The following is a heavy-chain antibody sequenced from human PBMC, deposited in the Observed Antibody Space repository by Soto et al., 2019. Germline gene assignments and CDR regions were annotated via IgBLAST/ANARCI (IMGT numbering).Heavy chain of an antibody. Sequence: GGSLRLSCAASGFTFSSYGMHWVRQAPGKGLEWVAVIWYDGSNKYYADSVKGRFTISRDNSKNTLYLQMNSLRAEDTAVYYCARAQIAAAGEERWFDPWGQGTLVTVSS. CDR3: ARAQIAAAGEERWFDP. CDR2: IWYDGSNK. CDR1: GFTFSSYG. V-gene: IGHV3-33*01. J-gene: IGHJ5*02. D-gene: IGHD6-13*01.